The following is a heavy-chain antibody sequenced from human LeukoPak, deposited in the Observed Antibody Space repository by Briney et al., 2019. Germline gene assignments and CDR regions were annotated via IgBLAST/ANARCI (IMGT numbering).Heavy chain of an antibody. CDR1: GGSISSYY. CDR3: AMSGYSYGFPLGY. J-gene: IGHJ4*02. Sequence: PSETLSLTCTVSGGSISSYYWSWIRQPPGKGLEWIGYIYYSGSTNYNPSLKSRATISVDTSKNQFSLKLSSVTAADTAVYYCAMSGYSYGFPLGYWGQGALVTVSS. V-gene: IGHV4-59*01. D-gene: IGHD5-18*01. CDR2: IYYSGST.